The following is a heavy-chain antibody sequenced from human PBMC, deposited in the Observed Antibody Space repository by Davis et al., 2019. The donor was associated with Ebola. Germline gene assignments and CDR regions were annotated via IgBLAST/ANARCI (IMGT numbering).Heavy chain of an antibody. J-gene: IGHJ6*02. V-gene: IGHV3-21*01. Sequence: PGGSLRLSCAASRFSFNSYWMNWVRQAPGKGLEWVSSISSSSSYIYYADSVKGRFTISRDNAKNSLYLQMNSLRAEDTAVYYCARDPYGDYFRYYYGMDVWGQGTTVTVSS. CDR2: ISSSSSYI. D-gene: IGHD4-17*01. CDR1: RFSFNSYW. CDR3: ARDPYGDYFRYYYGMDV.